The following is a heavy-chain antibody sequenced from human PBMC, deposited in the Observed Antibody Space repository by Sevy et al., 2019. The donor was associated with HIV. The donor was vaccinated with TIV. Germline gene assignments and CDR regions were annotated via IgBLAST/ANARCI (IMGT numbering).Heavy chain of an antibody. D-gene: IGHD1-26*01. Sequence: WETLSLTCTVSGGSITSLDWGWILQPPGKGLEWIANIHYNGNTNYNPSLKSRVTISLDTSKKQFSLRLSSVTAADTAIYYRAGENAWGRGYSWGQGTLVTV. CDR3: AGENAWGRGYS. J-gene: IGHJ4*02. CDR2: IHYNGNT. V-gene: IGHV4-59*08. CDR1: GGSITSLD.